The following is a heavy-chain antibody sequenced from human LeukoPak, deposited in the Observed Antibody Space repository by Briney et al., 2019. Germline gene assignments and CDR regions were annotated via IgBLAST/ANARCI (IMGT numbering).Heavy chain of an antibody. CDR2: IRYDGSNK. D-gene: IGHD4-23*01. V-gene: IGHV3-30*02. CDR1: GFTFLSYG. CDR3: ARGAHKRDDYGGFFDY. J-gene: IGHJ4*02. Sequence: GGSLRLSCAASGFTFLSYGMHWVRQAPGKGLEWVAFIRYDGSNKYYADSVKGRFTISRDNSKNTLYLQMNSLRAEDTAVYYCARGAHKRDDYGGFFDYWGQGTLVTVSS.